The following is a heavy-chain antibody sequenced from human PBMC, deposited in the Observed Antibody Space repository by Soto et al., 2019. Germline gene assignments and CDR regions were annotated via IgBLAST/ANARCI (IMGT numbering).Heavy chain of an antibody. CDR1: GASISNAY. D-gene: IGHD6-19*01. V-gene: IGHV4-4*07. J-gene: IGHJ6*02. CDR2: IHSSGTF. Sequence: YETLSLTCTVSGASISNAYWSWIRQAAGKRLEWIGRIHSSGTFNYNPSLKSRVSISRDTSKNQISLKLSSVTAADTAVYYCARDNPVSKGCGMEVRGQGPRVAFCS. CDR3: ARDNPVSKGCGMEV.